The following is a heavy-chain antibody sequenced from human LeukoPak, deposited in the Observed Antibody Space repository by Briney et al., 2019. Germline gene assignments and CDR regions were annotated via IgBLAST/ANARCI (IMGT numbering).Heavy chain of an antibody. CDR3: VSDVTGSDAFDL. CDR1: GYTFTGYY. CDR2: IKPNNGDT. Sequence: ASVRDSCKASGYTFTGYYIHWVRLAPGQGLEWMGWIKPNNGDTQYAQRFRGRVKMFRETSTTTAFLGLRRLASDDTAVYYCVSDVTGSDAFDLWGQGTLVTVSS. V-gene: IGHV1-2*02. J-gene: IGHJ3*01. D-gene: IGHD2-21*02.